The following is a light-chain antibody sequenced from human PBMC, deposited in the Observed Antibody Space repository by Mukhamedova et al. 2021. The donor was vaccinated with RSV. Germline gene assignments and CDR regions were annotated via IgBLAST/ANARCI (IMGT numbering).Light chain of an antibody. Sequence: WYHRRVHGKAPKLLIYKTSSLESGVPSRFSGSGSGTEFTLTISSLQPDDFATYYCQQYNSYSEMYTFGQGTKLEIK. CDR3: QQYNSYSEMYT. CDR2: KTS. V-gene: IGKV1-5*03. J-gene: IGKJ2*01.